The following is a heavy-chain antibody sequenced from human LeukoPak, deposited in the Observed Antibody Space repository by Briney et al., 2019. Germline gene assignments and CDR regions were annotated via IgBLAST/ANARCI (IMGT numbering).Heavy chain of an antibody. Sequence: GGSLRLSCAASGFTFSSYGMHWVRQAPGKGLEWVAFMRYDGSNKYYADSVKGRFTISRDNSKNTLYLQMNSLRAEDTAVYYCVKDQVLLWFGELSQFDPWGQGTLVTVSS. CDR3: VKDQVLLWFGELSQFDP. V-gene: IGHV3-30*02. D-gene: IGHD3-10*01. CDR1: GFTFSSYG. J-gene: IGHJ5*02. CDR2: MRYDGSNK.